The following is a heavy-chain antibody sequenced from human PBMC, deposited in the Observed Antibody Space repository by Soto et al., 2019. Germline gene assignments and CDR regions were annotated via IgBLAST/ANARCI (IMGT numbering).Heavy chain of an antibody. CDR2: MNHKSGQT. Sequence: QVQLVQSGAEVKKPEASVKVSCKASGYTFSSYDINWVRQASGQGLEWMGWMNHKSGQTGYAPSFQGRVTMTGNTSISTAYMEVTRLRSEDRAVYSCARYIALALDWFGPWGQGTLVTVSS. J-gene: IGHJ5*02. V-gene: IGHV1-8*01. D-gene: IGHD2-15*01. CDR3: ARYIALALDWFGP. CDR1: GYTFSSYD.